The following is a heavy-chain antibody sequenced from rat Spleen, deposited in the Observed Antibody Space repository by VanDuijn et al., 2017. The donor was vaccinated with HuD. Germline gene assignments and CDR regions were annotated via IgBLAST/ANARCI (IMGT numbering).Heavy chain of an antibody. J-gene: IGHJ3*01. CDR3: ARHAGVPNWFAY. CDR1: GFTFSDYG. Sequence: EVQLVESDGGLVQPGRSLKLSCAASGFTFSDYGMAWVRQAPKKGLEWVATIIYDGTSTYYRDSVKGRFTISRDNAKSTLYLQMNSLRSEDTATYYCARHAGVPNWFAYWGQGTLVTVSS. CDR2: IIYDGTST. D-gene: IGHD4-3*01. V-gene: IGHV5-29*01.